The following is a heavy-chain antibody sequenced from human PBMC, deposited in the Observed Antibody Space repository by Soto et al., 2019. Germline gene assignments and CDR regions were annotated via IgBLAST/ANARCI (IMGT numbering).Heavy chain of an antibody. V-gene: IGHV3-74*01. D-gene: IGHD3-10*01. CDR1: GFTFSSYS. Sequence: PGGSLRLSCAASGFTFSSYSMNWVRQAPGKGLEWVSHMNADGSTTLYADSVKGRFTISRDNAKNTLYLQMKSLRAEDTAVYYCVRDRGHPDSFDIWGQGTMVTVSS. J-gene: IGHJ3*02. CDR3: VRDRGHPDSFDI. CDR2: MNADGSTT.